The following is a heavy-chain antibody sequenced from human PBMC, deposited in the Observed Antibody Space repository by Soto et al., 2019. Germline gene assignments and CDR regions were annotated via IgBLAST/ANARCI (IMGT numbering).Heavy chain of an antibody. CDR2: IFDSGTT. V-gene: IGHV4-30-4*01. CDR3: ARGPPGAKVHS. D-gene: IGHD7-27*01. Sequence: QVQLQESGPGLVKPSQTLSLTCTVSGGSITSDYSCWSWIRQPPGAGLEWIGHIFDSGTTYTNPSLTGPVARAPDPSKNPFTLTLSSLTAAATAVYYGARGPPGAKVHSWGQGALATASP. J-gene: IGHJ4*02. CDR1: GGSITSDYSC.